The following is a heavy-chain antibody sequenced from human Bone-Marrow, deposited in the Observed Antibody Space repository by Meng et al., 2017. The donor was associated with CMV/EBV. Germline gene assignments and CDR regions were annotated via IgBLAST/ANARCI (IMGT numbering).Heavy chain of an antibody. CDR1: GFTFSSYS. Sequence: ETLSLTCVGSGFTFSSYSMNWVRQAPGKGLEWVSSISSSSSYIYYADSVKGRFTISRDNAENSLYLQMSSLRAEDTAVYYCARAQVYYFDSWGQGTLVTVS. J-gene: IGHJ4*02. CDR2: ISSSSSYI. CDR3: ARAQVYYFDS. D-gene: IGHD3-16*01. V-gene: IGHV3-21*01.